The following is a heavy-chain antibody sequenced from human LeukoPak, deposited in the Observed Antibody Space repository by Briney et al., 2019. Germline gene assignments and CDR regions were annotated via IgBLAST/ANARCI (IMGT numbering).Heavy chain of an antibody. CDR1: GFAFSNYA. CDR3: AKDVCTSPRCLLYFDS. Sequence: GGSLRLSCTTSGFAFSNYAMNWVRQAPGKEPERVSGISGFNTYYADSVKGRFTIFRDNSKNVLYLQMDRLRAEDTAVYSCAKDVCTSPRCLLYFDSWGQGTLVTVSS. D-gene: IGHD2-8*01. CDR2: ISGFNT. J-gene: IGHJ4*02. V-gene: IGHV3-23*01.